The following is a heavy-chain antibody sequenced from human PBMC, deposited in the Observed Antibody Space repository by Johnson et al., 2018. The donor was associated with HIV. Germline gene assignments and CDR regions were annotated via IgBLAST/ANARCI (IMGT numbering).Heavy chain of an antibody. CDR3: TTKPYSSSWYGAFDI. J-gene: IGHJ3*02. CDR1: GFTFSSYG. D-gene: IGHD6-13*01. Sequence: QVQLVESGGGVVQPGRSLRLSCAASGFTFSSYGMHWVRQAPGKGLEWVAVISYDGSNKYYADSVKGRFTISRDNSKNTLYLQMDSLRAEDTAVYYCTTKPYSSSWYGAFDIWGQGTMVTVSS. V-gene: IGHV3-30*03. CDR2: ISYDGSNK.